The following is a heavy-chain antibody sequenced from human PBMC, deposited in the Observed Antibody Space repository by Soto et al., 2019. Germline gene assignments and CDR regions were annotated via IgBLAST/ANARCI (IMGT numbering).Heavy chain of an antibody. CDR1: GFTFSSYA. CDR3: AKRRITIFWLDYFDY. V-gene: IGHV3-23*01. Sequence: GGSLRLSCAASGFTFSSYAMSWVRQAPGKGLEWVSAISGSGGSTYYADSVKGRFTISRDNPKNTLYLQMNSLRAEDTAVYYCAKRRITIFWLDYFDYWGQGTLVTVSS. D-gene: IGHD3-9*01. CDR2: ISGSGGST. J-gene: IGHJ4*02.